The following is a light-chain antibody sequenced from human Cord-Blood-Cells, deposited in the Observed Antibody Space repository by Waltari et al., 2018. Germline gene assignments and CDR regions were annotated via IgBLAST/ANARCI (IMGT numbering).Light chain of an antibody. CDR2: GAS. J-gene: IGKJ2*01. CDR1: QSVSSSY. CDR3: QQYGSSPPYT. Sequence: EIVSTQSPGTLSLSPGERATLSCRASQSVSSSYLAWHQQKPGQAPRLLIYGASSRATGIPDRFSGSGSGTDFTLTISRLEPEDFAVYYCQQYGSSPPYTFGQGTKLEIK. V-gene: IGKV3-20*01.